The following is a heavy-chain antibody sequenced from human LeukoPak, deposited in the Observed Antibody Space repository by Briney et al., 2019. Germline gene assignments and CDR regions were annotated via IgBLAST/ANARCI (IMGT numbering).Heavy chain of an antibody. CDR1: GYTFTSNY. V-gene: IGHV1-46*01. J-gene: IGHJ5*02. CDR2: ISPSGGSA. D-gene: IGHD5-24*01. Sequence: ASVKVSCKAFGYTFTSNYMHWVRQAPAQGPEWMGVISPSGGSATYAHKFQGRVTLTRDMSTSTDHLELSSLRSEDTAVYYCARDNSVRDEAWWFNPWGQGTLVTVPS. CDR3: ARDNSVRDEAWWFNP.